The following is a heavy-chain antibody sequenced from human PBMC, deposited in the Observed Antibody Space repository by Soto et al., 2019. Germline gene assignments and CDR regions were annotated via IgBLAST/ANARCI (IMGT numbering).Heavy chain of an antibody. J-gene: IGHJ4*02. CDR3: ARGLSLVVAGNRLGLPDY. Sequence: QVQLQESGPGLVKPSGTLSLTCTVSGDSISSNNWWNWVRQPPGKGLEWIGEIYHSGSTNYNPSLSSRVIISVATSNNQFSLRLSSVTAADTAIYYCARGLSLVVAGNRLGLPDYWGQGTLVTVSS. CDR2: IYHSGST. V-gene: IGHV4-4*02. D-gene: IGHD6-19*01. CDR1: GDSISSNNW.